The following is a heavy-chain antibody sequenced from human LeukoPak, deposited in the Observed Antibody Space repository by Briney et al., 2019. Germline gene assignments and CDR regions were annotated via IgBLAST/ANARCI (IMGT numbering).Heavy chain of an antibody. CDR2: INSNGRNI. CDR3: ARGGYGSGSYYTVDY. J-gene: IGHJ4*02. V-gene: IGHV3-48*03. D-gene: IGHD3-10*01. CDR1: GFSFSSYE. Sequence: PGGSLRLSCAASGFSFSSYEMNWVRQAPGKGLEWISYINSNGRNIDYADSVRGRFTISRDNAKNSLFLQMNSLRAEDTAVYYCARGGYGSGSYYTVDYWGQGTLVTVSS.